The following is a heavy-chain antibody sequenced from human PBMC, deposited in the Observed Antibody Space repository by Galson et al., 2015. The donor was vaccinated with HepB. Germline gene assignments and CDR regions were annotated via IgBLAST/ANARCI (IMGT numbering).Heavy chain of an antibody. Sequence: LSLTCTVSGVSIRSSLYYWVWVRQPPEKGLEWIGSVYYTGNTYYKSSLKSRVTISADMSKNQFTLKMNSVTAADTAVYYCARAAGDTPTDAKDYWGQGARVTVAS. D-gene: IGHD1-14*01. J-gene: IGHJ4*02. CDR2: VYYTGNT. CDR3: ARAAGDTPTDAKDY. CDR1: GVSIRSSLYY. V-gene: IGHV4-39*06.